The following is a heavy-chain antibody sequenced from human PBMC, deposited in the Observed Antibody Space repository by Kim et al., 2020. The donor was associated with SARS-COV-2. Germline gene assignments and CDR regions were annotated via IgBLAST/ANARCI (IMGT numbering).Heavy chain of an antibody. CDR3: ARVTGGRWLVRDGRYGMDV. Sequence: ASVKVSCKASGYTFTSYGISWVRQAPGQGLEWMGWISAYNGNTNYAQKLQGRVTMTTDTSTSTAYMELRSLRSDDTAVYYCARVTGGRWLVRDGRYGMDVWGQGTTVTVSS. CDR2: ISAYNGNT. J-gene: IGHJ6*02. D-gene: IGHD6-19*01. CDR1: GYTFTSYG. V-gene: IGHV1-18*04.